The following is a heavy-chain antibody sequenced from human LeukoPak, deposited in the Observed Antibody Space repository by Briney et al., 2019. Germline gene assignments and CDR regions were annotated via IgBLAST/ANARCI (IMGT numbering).Heavy chain of an antibody. V-gene: IGHV4-39*01. Sequence: PSETLSLNCTVSGGSISSSSYYWVWIRQPPGKGLQWLGGIYYSWSTYHNPSLKSRVTISVDTSKNQVPQELSSVTAADTAVYYSPRSQGGSGRNLHYWGQGTLVTVSS. J-gene: IGHJ4*02. D-gene: IGHD3-16*01. CDR3: PRSQGGSGRNLHY. CDR2: IYYSWST. CDR1: GGSISSSSYY.